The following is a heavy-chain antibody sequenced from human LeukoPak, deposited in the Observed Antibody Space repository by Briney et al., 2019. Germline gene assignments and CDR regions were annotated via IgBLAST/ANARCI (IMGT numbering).Heavy chain of an antibody. Sequence: ASVKVSCKASGYTFTGYYMHWVRQAPGQGLEWLGRINPNSGGTNYAQKFQGRVTMTRDTSISTAYMELSRLRSDDTAVYYCARGPWIQLWQDYWGQGTLVTVSS. J-gene: IGHJ4*02. CDR2: INPNSGGT. V-gene: IGHV1-2*06. D-gene: IGHD5-18*01. CDR1: GYTFTGYY. CDR3: ARGPWIQLWQDY.